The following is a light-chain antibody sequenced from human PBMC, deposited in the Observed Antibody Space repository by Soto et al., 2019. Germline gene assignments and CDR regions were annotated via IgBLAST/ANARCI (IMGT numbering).Light chain of an antibody. CDR3: QQANSFPLT. V-gene: IGKV1-12*01. J-gene: IGKJ4*01. CDR2: AAS. CDR1: QGISSW. Sequence: DIPMTQSPSSVSASVGDRVTITCRASQGISSWLAWYPQKPGKAPKLLIYAASSLQSGVPSRFSGSGSGTDFTLTISSLQPEDFAIYYCQQANSFPLTFGGGTKVEIK.